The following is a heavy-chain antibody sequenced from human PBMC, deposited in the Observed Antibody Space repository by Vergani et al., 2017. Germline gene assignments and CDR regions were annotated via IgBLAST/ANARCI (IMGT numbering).Heavy chain of an antibody. CDR2: MYQSGST. Sequence: QVQLQESGPGLVKPSETLSLTCAVSGYSISSGYYWGWIRQPPGKGLEWIGSMYQSGSTYYNPSLKSRVTISVDTSKNQFSLKLSSVTAADTAVYYCARAPLSSWSLGGFDYWGQGTLVTVSS. CDR1: GYSISSGYY. CDR3: ARAPLSSWSLGGFDY. J-gene: IGHJ4*02. D-gene: IGHD6-13*01. V-gene: IGHV4-38-2*01.